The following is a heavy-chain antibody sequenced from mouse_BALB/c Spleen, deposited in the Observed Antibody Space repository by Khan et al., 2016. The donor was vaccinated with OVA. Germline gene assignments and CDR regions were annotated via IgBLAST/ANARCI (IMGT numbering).Heavy chain of an antibody. J-gene: IGHJ1*01. Sequence: EVQLQESGPGLVKPSQSLSLTCTVTGYSITSDYAWNWIRQLPGNKLEWMAYISYSGSNSYHPSLKSRVSITRDTSKNQFFLQLNSVTTEDTATYYCARRYYYGHWYFDVWGAGTTVTVSS. V-gene: IGHV3-2*02. CDR2: ISYSGSN. D-gene: IGHD1-1*01. CDR1: GYSITSDYA. CDR3: ARRYYYGHWYFDV.